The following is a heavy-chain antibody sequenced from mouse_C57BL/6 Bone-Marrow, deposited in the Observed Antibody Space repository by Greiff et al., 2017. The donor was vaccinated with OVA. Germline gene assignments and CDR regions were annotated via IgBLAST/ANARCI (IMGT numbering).Heavy chain of an antibody. CDR3: ARGGLLVHWYFDV. J-gene: IGHJ1*03. Sequence: VQLQQSGAELVRPGASVKLSCKASGYTFTDYYINWVKQRPGQGLEWIARIYPGSGNTYYNEKFKGKATLTAEKSSSTAYMQLSSLTSEDSAVYFCARGGLLVHWYFDVWGTGTTVTVSS. CDR2: IYPGSGNT. CDR1: GYTFTDYY. D-gene: IGHD1-1*01. V-gene: IGHV1-76*01.